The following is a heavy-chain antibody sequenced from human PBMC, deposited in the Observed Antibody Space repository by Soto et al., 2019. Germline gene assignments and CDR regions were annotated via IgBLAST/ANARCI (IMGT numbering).Heavy chain of an antibody. CDR1: GFTFSSYG. CDR3: ARSIAAAGTGGMDV. J-gene: IGHJ6*02. V-gene: IGHV3-33*08. D-gene: IGHD6-13*01. Sequence: GSLRLSCAVSGFTFSSYGMHWVRQAPGKGLEWVAVIWYDGSNKYYADSVKGRFTISRDNSKNTLYLQMNSLRAEDTAVYYCARSIAAAGTGGMDVWGQGTTVTVSS. CDR2: IWYDGSNK.